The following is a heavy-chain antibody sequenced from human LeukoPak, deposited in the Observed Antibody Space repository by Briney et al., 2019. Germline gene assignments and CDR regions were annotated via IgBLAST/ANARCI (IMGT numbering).Heavy chain of an antibody. J-gene: IGHJ4*02. Sequence: ASVKVSFKASGYTFTSYGISWVRQAPGQGLEWMGWISAYNGNTNYAQKLLGRVTMTTDTSTSTAYMELRSLRSDDTAVYYCASVYCSGGSCYGDLGYWGQGTLVTVSS. CDR1: GYTFTSYG. V-gene: IGHV1-18*01. CDR2: ISAYNGNT. CDR3: ASVYCSGGSCYGDLGY. D-gene: IGHD2-15*01.